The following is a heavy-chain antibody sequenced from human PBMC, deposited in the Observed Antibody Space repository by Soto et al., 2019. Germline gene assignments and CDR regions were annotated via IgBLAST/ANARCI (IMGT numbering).Heavy chain of an antibody. CDR1: GGTFSSYA. V-gene: IGHV1-69*01. D-gene: IGHD3-3*01. Sequence: QVQLVQSGAEVKKPGSSVKVSCKASGGTFSSYAISWVRQAPGQGLEWRGGIIPIFGKANYAQKFQSRVTITADESTSTAYMDQSSLRSEDTAVYYCASPRSTYDFWSGYYPVDFWGHGTLVNVYS. CDR3: ASPRSTYDFWSGYYPVDF. CDR2: IIPIFGKA. J-gene: IGHJ4*01.